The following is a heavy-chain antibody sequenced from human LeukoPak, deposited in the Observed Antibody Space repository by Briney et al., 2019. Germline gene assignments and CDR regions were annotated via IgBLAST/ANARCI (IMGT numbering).Heavy chain of an antibody. CDR1: GFTFSNYG. J-gene: IGHJ4*02. Sequence: GGSLRLSCAASGFTFSNYGMHCVRQAPGKGLEWVAVVSDDGSNKNYAASVKGRFTISRDNSNNTLYLQMNSLRAEDTAVYYCVKDRETTASGTFDYWGQETLVTVSS. CDR2: VSDDGSNK. CDR3: VKDRETTASGTFDY. V-gene: IGHV3-30*18. D-gene: IGHD6-13*01.